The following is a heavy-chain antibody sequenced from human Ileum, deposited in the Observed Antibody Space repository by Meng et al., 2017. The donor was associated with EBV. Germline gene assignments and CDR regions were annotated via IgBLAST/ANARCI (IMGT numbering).Heavy chain of an antibody. CDR2: LYYGGST. J-gene: IGHJ4*02. CDR1: CRTLLCCYC. V-gene: IGHV4-30-4*01. Sequence: QVPLPVSGTGLVAPSQSLSVTRSVSCRTLLCCYCSSWILQWPGKGLDWSGHLYYGGSTNYNPSLKSRLTISLATSTYQFSLNLSSLTAADTAVYSCASGTAYDLFADYPFSVYWGQGILVTVSS. CDR3: ASGTAYDLFADYPFSVY. D-gene: IGHD3-9*01.